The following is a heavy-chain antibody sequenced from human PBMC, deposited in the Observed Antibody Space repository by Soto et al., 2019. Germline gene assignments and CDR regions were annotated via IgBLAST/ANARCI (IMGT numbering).Heavy chain of an antibody. CDR2: ISYDGSHA. CDR1: GFTFTTYG. CDR3: AKERTYRVASGFDY. J-gene: IGHJ4*02. Sequence: QVQLVDSGGGVVQPGRSLRLSCAASGFTFTTYGMHWVRRAPGKGLEWVAVISYDGSHAYYADSVKGRFTISRDNSKNTLYLQINSLRAEDTAVYYCAKERTYRVASGFDYWGRGPLVTVSS. D-gene: IGHD1-26*01. V-gene: IGHV3-30*18.